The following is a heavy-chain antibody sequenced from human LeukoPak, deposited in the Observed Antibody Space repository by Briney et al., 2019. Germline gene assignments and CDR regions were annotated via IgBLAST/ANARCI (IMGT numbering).Heavy chain of an antibody. CDR1: GFTFSSYN. Sequence: HPGGSLRLSCAASGFTFSSYNMNWVRQAPGKGLEWVSYISSSSSTIYYADSVKGRFTISRDNAKNSLYLQMNSLRAEDTAVYYCAKGATTGWFDPWGQGTLVTVSS. J-gene: IGHJ5*02. CDR3: AKGATTGWFDP. D-gene: IGHD1-26*01. CDR2: ISSSSSTI. V-gene: IGHV3-48*01.